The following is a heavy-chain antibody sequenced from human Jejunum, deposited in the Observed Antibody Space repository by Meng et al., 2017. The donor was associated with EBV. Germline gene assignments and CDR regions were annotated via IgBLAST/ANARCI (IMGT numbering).Heavy chain of an antibody. D-gene: IGHD3-9*01. CDR2: ISPDGSGT. CDR3: ARVYRTETGPLP. V-gene: IGHV3-74*01. J-gene: IGHJ5*02. CDR1: GFTFSISW. Sequence: EVQLEESGGGVVQPGGSLRLPCTASGFTFSISWMHWFRQPPGKGLEWVSHISPDGSGTTYADSVKGRFTISRDNAKNTLYLQMNSLRAEDTAVYYCARVYRTETGPLPWGQGTLVTVSS.